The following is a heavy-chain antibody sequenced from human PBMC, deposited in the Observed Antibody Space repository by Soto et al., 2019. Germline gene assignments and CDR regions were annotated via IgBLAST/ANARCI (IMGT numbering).Heavy chain of an antibody. J-gene: IGHJ5*02. Sequence: GGSLRLSCAASGFTFSSYAMSWVRQAPGKGLEWVSAISGSGGSTYYADSVKGRFTISRDNSKNTLYLQMNSLRAEDTAVYYCAKGDHIVGATYNWFDPWGQGTLVTVSS. CDR3: AKGDHIVGATYNWFDP. CDR2: ISGSGGST. CDR1: GFTFSSYA. D-gene: IGHD1-26*01. V-gene: IGHV3-23*01.